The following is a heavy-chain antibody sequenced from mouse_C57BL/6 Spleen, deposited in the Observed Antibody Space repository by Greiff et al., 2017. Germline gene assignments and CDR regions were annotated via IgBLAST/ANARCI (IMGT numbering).Heavy chain of an antibody. CDR2: IDPSDSYT. J-gene: IGHJ4*01. CDR1: GYTFTSYW. CDR3: ARGGGLPGYYAMDY. Sequence: QVQLQQPGAELVMPGASVKLSCKASGYTFTSYWMHWVKQRPGQGLEWIGEIDPSDSYTNYNQKFKGKSTLTVDKSSSTAYMQLSSLTSEDSAVYYCARGGGLPGYYAMDYWGQGTSVTVSS. D-gene: IGHD2-4*01. V-gene: IGHV1-69*01.